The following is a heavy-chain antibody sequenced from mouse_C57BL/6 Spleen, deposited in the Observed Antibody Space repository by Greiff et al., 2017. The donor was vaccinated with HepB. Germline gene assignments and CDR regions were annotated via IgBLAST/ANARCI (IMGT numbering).Heavy chain of an antibody. Sequence: VQLQQSGAELVKPGASVKMSCKASGYTFTSYWITWVKQRPGQGLEWIGDIYPGSGSTNYNEKFKSKATLTVDTSSSTAYMQLSSLTSEDSAVYYCARADYSNFPWYFDVWGTGTTVTVSS. J-gene: IGHJ1*03. V-gene: IGHV1-55*01. CDR3: ARADYSNFPWYFDV. CDR2: IYPGSGST. D-gene: IGHD2-5*01. CDR1: GYTFTSYW.